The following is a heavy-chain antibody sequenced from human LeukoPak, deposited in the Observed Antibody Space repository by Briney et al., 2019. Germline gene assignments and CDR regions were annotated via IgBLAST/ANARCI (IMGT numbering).Heavy chain of an antibody. CDR1: GFTFSSYS. D-gene: IGHD3-16*02. V-gene: IGHV3-21*01. CDR2: ISSSSSYI. Sequence: GGSLRLSCAASGFTFSSYSMNWVRQAPGKGLEWVSSISSSSSYIYYADSVKGRFTISRDNAKNSLYLQMSSLRAEDTAVYYCARDLSGLRLGELSPRSDYWGQGTLVTVSS. CDR3: ARDLSGLRLGELSPRSDY. J-gene: IGHJ4*02.